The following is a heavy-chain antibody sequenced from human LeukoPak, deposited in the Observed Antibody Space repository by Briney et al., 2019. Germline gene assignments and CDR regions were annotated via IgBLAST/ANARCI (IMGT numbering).Heavy chain of an antibody. Sequence: GGSLRLSCEASGFTFSSSEMNWVRQAPGKGLEWLSYISSSGSTIYYVDSVKGRFTISRDNAKNSLYLRMNSLRTEDTAVYYCARRRGSYFRDAFDIWGQGTMVTVSS. CDR2: ISSSGSTI. J-gene: IGHJ3*02. D-gene: IGHD1-26*01. CDR1: GFTFSSSE. CDR3: ARRRGSYFRDAFDI. V-gene: IGHV3-48*03.